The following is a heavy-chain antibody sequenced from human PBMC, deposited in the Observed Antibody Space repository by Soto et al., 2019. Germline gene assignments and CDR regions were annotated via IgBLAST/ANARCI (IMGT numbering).Heavy chain of an antibody. CDR1: GFTFGTYW. Sequence: GGSLRLSCAASGFTFGTYWMTWVRQAPGKGLEWVAHIKPDGGEKKYVDTVEGRFTISRDNAKKSLYLQVISLRAEDTAVYYCARDRGYKAFDKWGQGTMVTVSS. CDR3: ARDRGYKAFDK. D-gene: IGHD5-12*01. CDR2: IKPDGGEK. J-gene: IGHJ3*02. V-gene: IGHV3-7*01.